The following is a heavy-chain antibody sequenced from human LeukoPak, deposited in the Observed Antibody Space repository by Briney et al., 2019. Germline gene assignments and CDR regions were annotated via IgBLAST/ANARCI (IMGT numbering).Heavy chain of an antibody. J-gene: IGHJ4*02. CDR3: ARVDSGAYHFDY. V-gene: IGHV2-70*11. CDR1: GFSLSTSGMS. CDR2: IDWDDDK. Sequence: FGPALVKPTQTLTLTCTFSGFSLSTSGMSVSWIRQPPGKALEWLARIDWDDDKYYSTSLKTRLTISKDTSKNQVVLTMTNMDPVDTATYYCARVDSGAYHFDYWGQGTLVTVSS. D-gene: IGHD3-22*01.